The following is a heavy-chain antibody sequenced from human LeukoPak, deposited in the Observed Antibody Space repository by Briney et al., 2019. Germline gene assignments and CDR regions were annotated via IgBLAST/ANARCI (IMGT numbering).Heavy chain of an antibody. V-gene: IGHV4-31*03. J-gene: IGHJ4*02. Sequence: PSETLSLTCTVSGGSISSGGYYWSWIRQHPGKGLEWIGYIYYSGSTYYNPSFKSRVTISVDTSKNQFSLKLSSVTAADTAVYYCARNYYGSGSPSFDYWGQGTLVTVSS. D-gene: IGHD3-10*01. CDR2: IYYSGST. CDR3: ARNYYGSGSPSFDY. CDR1: GGSISSGGYY.